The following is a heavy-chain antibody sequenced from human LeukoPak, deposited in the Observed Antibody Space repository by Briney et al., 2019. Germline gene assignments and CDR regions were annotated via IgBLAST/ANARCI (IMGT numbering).Heavy chain of an antibody. V-gene: IGHV1-2*06. J-gene: IGHJ4*02. CDR2: INPSSGGT. CDR3: ARSRGYSSGWYRGGARYYFDY. CDR1: GYTFTDYY. Sequence: ASVKVSCKASGYTFTDYYMHWVRQAPGQGLQWMGRINPSSGGTNYAQKFQGRVTMTRDTSISTAYMELSRLRSDDTAVYYCARSRGYSSGWYRGGARYYFDYWGQGTLVTVSS. D-gene: IGHD6-19*01.